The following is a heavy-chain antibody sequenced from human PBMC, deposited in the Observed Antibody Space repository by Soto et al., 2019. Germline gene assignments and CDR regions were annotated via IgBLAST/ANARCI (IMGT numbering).Heavy chain of an antibody. Sequence: SETLSLTCTVSGGSISSSSYYWGWIRQPPGKGLEWIGSIYYSVSTYYNPSLKSRVTISVDTSKNQFSLKLSSVTAADTAVYYCARHRIAAAGHFDYWGQGTLVTVSS. V-gene: IGHV4-39*01. CDR3: ARHRIAAAGHFDY. CDR2: IYYSVST. D-gene: IGHD6-13*01. J-gene: IGHJ4*02. CDR1: GGSISSSSYY.